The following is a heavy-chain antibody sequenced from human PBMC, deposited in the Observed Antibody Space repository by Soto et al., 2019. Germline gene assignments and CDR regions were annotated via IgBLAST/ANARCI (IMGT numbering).Heavy chain of an antibody. V-gene: IGHV1-8*01. D-gene: IGHD2-2*01. CDR1: VYTFTRYD. CDR2: MNPNSGNT. CDR3: ARGRRGYCSSTSCFSYYMDV. J-gene: IGHJ6*03. Sequence: SSVKVSCKASVYTFTRYDINWVRQATGQGREGMGWMNPNSGNTGYAQKFQGRVTMTRNTSISTAYMELSSLRYEETAVYYCARGRRGYCSSTSCFSYYMDVWGKGTTVTVSS.